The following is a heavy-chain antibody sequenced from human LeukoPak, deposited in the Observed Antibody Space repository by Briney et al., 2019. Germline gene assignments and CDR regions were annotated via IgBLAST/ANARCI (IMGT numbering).Heavy chain of an antibody. D-gene: IGHD5/OR15-5a*01. CDR1: GFTFSSYS. V-gene: IGHV3-48*01. Sequence: GGSLRLSCAASGFTFSSYSVNWVRQAPGKGLEWVSYISSSSSTIYYADSVKGRFTISRDNAKNTLYLQMNNLRVEDTAAYYCERVSMSQYWGQGTLVTVSS. J-gene: IGHJ4*02. CDR3: ERVSMSQY. CDR2: ISSSSSTI.